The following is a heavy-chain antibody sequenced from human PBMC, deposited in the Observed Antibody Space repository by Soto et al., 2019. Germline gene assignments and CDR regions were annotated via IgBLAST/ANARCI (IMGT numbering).Heavy chain of an antibody. Sequence: QEQLVQSGAEVKKPGASVKVSCKTSGYTFTDYDINWVRQATGQGLEWIGWMNPNSGETGYAQKFQGRVTMTRSASLIPAYLELSSLRSEDTAVYYCARVAVAARPRWYNWFDPLGQGTLVTVAS. J-gene: IGHJ5*02. CDR3: ARVAVAARPRWYNWFDP. CDR2: MNPNSGET. D-gene: IGHD2-15*01. V-gene: IGHV1-8*01. CDR1: GYTFTDYD.